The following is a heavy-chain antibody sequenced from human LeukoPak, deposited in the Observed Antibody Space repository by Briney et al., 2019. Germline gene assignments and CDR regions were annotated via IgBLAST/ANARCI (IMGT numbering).Heavy chain of an antibody. CDR1: GFTFSSYE. D-gene: IGHD2-8*01. V-gene: IGHV3-48*03. J-gene: IGHJ6*03. CDR2: ISTTGSSI. Sequence: PGGSLRLSCAASGFTFSSYEMNWVRQAPGKGLEWISYISTTGSSIYYADSVKGRFTISRDNVKNLLYLQMNSLRAEDTAVYYCAKDRCSNGVGCYYYYMDVWGKGTTVTISS. CDR3: AKDRCSNGVGCYYYYMDV.